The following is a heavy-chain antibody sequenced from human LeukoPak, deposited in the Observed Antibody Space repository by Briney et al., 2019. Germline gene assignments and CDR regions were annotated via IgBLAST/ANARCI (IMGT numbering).Heavy chain of an antibody. CDR1: GLTFSNYG. D-gene: IGHD1-1*01. V-gene: IGHV3-30*02. CDR3: AEDQQLEPFHY. J-gene: IGHJ4*02. Sequence: PGGSLRLSCAASGLTFSNYGMHWVRQAPGKGLEWVAFIQFDGGDIFYTDSVKGRFTISRDNSKNTLFLQMNSLRTDDTAMYYCAEDQQLEPFHYWAGEPWSPSPQ. CDR2: IQFDGGDI.